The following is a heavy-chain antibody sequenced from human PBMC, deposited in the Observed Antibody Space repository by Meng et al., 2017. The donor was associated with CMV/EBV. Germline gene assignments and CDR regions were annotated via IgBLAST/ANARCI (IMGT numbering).Heavy chain of an antibody. J-gene: IGHJ6*02. V-gene: IGHV1-18*01. D-gene: IGHD3-3*01. CDR2: ISAYNGNT. Sequence: ASVNVSCKASGYTFTSYGISWVRQVPGQGLEWMGWISAYNGNTNYAQKLQGRVTMTTDTSTSTAYMELRSLRSDDTAVYYCSRRGTIFEYYYGMDVWGQGTTVTVSS. CDR3: SRRGTIFEYYYGMDV. CDR1: GYTFTSYG.